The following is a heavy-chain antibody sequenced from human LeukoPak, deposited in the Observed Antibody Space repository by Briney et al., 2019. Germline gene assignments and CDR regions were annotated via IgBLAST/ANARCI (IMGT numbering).Heavy chain of an antibody. CDR2: FDPEDGET. V-gene: IGHV1-24*01. CDR3: ATTYTYQADYYDSGGYYCLDY. CDR1: GYTLTELS. Sequence: ASVKVSCKVSGYTLTELSMHWVRQAPGKGLEWMGGFDPEDGETIYARKFQGRVTMTEDTSTDTAYMELSSLRSEDTAVYYCATTYTYQADYYDSGGYYCLDYWGQGTLVTVSS. D-gene: IGHD3-22*01. J-gene: IGHJ4*02.